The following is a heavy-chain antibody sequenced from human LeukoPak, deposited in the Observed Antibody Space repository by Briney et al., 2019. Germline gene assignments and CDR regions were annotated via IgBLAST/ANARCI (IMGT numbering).Heavy chain of an antibody. V-gene: IGHV4-34*01. CDR2: INHSGST. CDR3: ARGTDCSSTSCSYGPRMDV. Sequence: SETLSLTCAVYGGSFSGYYWSWIRQPPGKGLEWIGEINHSGSTNYNPSLKSRVTISVDTSKNQFSLKLSSVTAADTAVYYCARGTDCSSTSCSYGPRMDVWGQGTTVTVSS. D-gene: IGHD2-2*01. J-gene: IGHJ6*02. CDR1: GGSFSGYY.